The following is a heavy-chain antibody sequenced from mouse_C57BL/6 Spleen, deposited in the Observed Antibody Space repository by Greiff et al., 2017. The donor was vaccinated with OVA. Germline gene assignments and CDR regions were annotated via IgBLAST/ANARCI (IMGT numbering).Heavy chain of an antibody. J-gene: IGHJ1*03. V-gene: IGHV5-17*01. CDR1: GFTFSDYG. CDR2: ISSGSSTI. D-gene: IGHD1-1*01. CDR3: ARHGSSHWYFDV. Sequence: DVMLVESGGGLVKPGGSLKLSCAASGFTFSDYGMHWVRQAPEKGLEWVAYISSGSSTIYYADTVKGRFTISRDNAKNTLFLQMTSLRSEDTAMYYCARHGSSHWYFDVWGTGTTVTVSS.